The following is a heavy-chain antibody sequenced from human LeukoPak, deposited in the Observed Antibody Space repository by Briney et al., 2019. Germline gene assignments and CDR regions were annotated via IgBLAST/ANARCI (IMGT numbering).Heavy chain of an antibody. CDR3: ARDGIAAAVTYYFDY. V-gene: IGHV1-2*02. CDR1: GYTFTGYY. J-gene: IGHJ4*02. CDR2: INPNSGGT. Sequence: GASVKVSCKASGYTFTGYYMHWVRQAPGQGLEWMGWINPNSGGTNYAQKFQGRVTMTRDTSISTAYMELSRLTSDDTAMYYCARDGIAAAVTYYFDYWGQGTLVTVSS. D-gene: IGHD6-13*01.